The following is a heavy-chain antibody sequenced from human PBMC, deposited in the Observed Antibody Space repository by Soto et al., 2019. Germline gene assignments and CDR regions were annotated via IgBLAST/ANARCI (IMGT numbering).Heavy chain of an antibody. CDR2: IIPIFGTA. D-gene: IGHD3-22*01. CDR3: ARDSPFDSSPHLHWFDP. Sequence: ASVKVSCKASGGTFSSYAISWVRQAPGQGLEWMGGIIPIFGTANYAQKFQGRVTITADESTSTAYMELSSLRSEDTAVYYCARDSPFDSSPHLHWFDPWGQGTLVTVSS. V-gene: IGHV1-69*13. J-gene: IGHJ5*02. CDR1: GGTFSSYA.